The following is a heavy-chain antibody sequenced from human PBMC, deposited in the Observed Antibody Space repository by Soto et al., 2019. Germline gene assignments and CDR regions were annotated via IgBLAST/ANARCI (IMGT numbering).Heavy chain of an antibody. J-gene: IGHJ6*02. Sequence: QVQLVQSGAEVKKPGSSVKVSCKASGGTFSSYAISWVRQAPGQGLEWMGGIIPIFGTANYAQKFQGRVTITADESTSTDYMELSSPRSEDTAVYYCASAPSRYYYYGMDVWGQGTTVTVSS. CDR3: ASAPSRYYYYGMDV. V-gene: IGHV1-69*12. D-gene: IGHD7-27*01. CDR1: GGTFSSYA. CDR2: IIPIFGTA.